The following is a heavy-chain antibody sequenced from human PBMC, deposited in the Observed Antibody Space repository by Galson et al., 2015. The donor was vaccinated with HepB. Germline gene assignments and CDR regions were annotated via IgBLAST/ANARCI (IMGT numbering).Heavy chain of an antibody. D-gene: IGHD2-2*01. CDR1: GFSFSSYA. CDR2: ISGSGGTT. CDR3: VKGRRAYQLLSGYFDY. Sequence: SLRLSCAASGFSFSSYAMSWVRQAPGKGLEWVSTISGSGGTTYYADSVKGRSTISRDNSKNTLYLQMSRLRAEDTAVYYCVKGRRAYQLLSGYFDYWGQGALVTVSS. J-gene: IGHJ4*02. V-gene: IGHV3-23*01.